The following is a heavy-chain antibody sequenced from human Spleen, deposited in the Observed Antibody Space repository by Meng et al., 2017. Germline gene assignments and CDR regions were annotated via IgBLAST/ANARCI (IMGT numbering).Heavy chain of an antibody. CDR3: ARGPTTMAHDFDY. CDR1: GGSFSGYY. J-gene: IGHJ4*02. V-gene: IGHV4-34*01. D-gene: IGHD4-11*01. Sequence: QVQRQQWGAGLLKPSETLSLTCVVSGGSFSGYYWSWIRQPPGKGLEWIGEINHSGSTNYNPSLKSRVTISIDTSKNQFSLKLSSVTAADTAVHYCARGPTTMAHDFDYWGQGTLVTVSS. CDR2: INHSGST.